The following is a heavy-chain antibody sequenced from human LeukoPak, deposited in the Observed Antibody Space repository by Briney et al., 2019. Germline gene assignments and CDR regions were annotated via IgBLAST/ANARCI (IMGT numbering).Heavy chain of an antibody. V-gene: IGHV3-53*01. D-gene: IGHD2-8*02. J-gene: IGHJ3*02. CDR2: IYSGGST. CDR1: GFTLSDYW. Sequence: PGGSLRLSCAASGFTLSDYWMHWVRQAPGKGLEWVSVIYSGGSTYYADSVKGRFTISRDNSKNTLYLQMNSLRAEDTAVYYCARGYVSRTGGDAFDIWGQGTMVTVSS. CDR3: ARGYVSRTGGDAFDI.